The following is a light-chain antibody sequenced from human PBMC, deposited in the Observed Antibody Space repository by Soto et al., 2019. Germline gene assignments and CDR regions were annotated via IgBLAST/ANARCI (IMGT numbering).Light chain of an antibody. J-gene: IGKJ1*01. CDR1: QTISSW. CDR2: DAS. Sequence: DIQMTQSPSTLSASVGDRVTITCRASQTISSWLAWYQQKPGKAPKLLIHDASILESGVPSRFSGSGSGTELTLTISSLQPEDFATYYCQQYNSYPWTFGQETKVDIK. CDR3: QQYNSYPWT. V-gene: IGKV1-5*01.